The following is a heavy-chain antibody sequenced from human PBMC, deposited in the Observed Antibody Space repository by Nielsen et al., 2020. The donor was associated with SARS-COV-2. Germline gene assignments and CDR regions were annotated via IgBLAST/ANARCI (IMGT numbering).Heavy chain of an antibody. CDR1: GFTFDDYA. CDR2: ISWNSGGI. Sequence: GGSLRLSCAASGFTFDDYAMHWVRQAPGKGLEWVSGISWNSGGIGYADSVKGRFTISRDNAKNSLYLQMNSLRAEDTAVYYCAREGSYGEGDYWGQGTLVTVSS. CDR3: AREGSYGEGDY. J-gene: IGHJ4*02. V-gene: IGHV3-9*01. D-gene: IGHD5-18*01.